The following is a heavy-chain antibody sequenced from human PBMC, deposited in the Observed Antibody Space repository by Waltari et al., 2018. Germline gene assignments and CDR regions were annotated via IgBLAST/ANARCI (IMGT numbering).Heavy chain of an antibody. J-gene: IGHJ4*02. D-gene: IGHD3-10*01. Sequence: QLRLQESDPGLVKSSETLSLTCTVSGASISSSSYSWGWIRQTPGKGLDWIGNIFHTGSSYYNPPLKSRVNISVDTSKNQFSLRVNSMTAADTAVYYCAGLVGESIDFWGRGTLVTVSS. CDR3: AGLVGESIDF. CDR2: IFHTGSS. V-gene: IGHV4-39*01. CDR1: GASISSSSYS.